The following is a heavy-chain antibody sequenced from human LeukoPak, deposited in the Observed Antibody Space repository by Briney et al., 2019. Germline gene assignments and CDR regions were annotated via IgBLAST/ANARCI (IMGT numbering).Heavy chain of an antibody. Sequence: PGGSLRLSCAASGFTFSSYAMSWVRQAPGKGLEWVSAISGSGGSTYYADSVKGRSTISRDNSKNTLYLQMNSLRAEDTAVYYCAKVKGGTGDFDYWGQGTLVTVSS. CDR2: ISGSGGST. CDR3: AKVKGGTGDFDY. V-gene: IGHV3-23*01. D-gene: IGHD3-10*01. J-gene: IGHJ4*02. CDR1: GFTFSSYA.